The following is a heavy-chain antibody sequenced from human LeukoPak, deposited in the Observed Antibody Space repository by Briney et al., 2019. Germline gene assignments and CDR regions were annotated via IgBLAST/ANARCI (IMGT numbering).Heavy chain of an antibody. V-gene: IGHV1-18*01. CDR3: ARPPPIAAAGTGYDY. D-gene: IGHD6-13*01. CDR2: ISAYNGNT. J-gene: IGHJ4*02. Sequence: ASVKVSYKASGYTFTRYGISWVRQAPGQGLEWMGWISAYNGNTNYAQKLQGRVTMTTDTSTSTAYMELRSLRSEDTAVYYCARPPPIAAAGTGYDYWGQGTLVTVSS. CDR1: GYTFTRYG.